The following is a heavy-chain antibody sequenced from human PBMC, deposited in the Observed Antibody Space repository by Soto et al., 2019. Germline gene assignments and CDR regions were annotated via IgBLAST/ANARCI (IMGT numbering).Heavy chain of an antibody. D-gene: IGHD2-2*01. CDR3: ARGEVLPAASLDY. CDR1: GGSISSGGYY. J-gene: IGHJ4*02. CDR2: IHYSGST. Sequence: LSLTCTVSGGSISSGGYYWSWIRQRPGKGLEWIGDIHYSGSTFYNPSLKSRVTISVDTSENQFSLKLSSMTAADTAVYYCARGEVLPAASLDYWGQGTLVTVSS. V-gene: IGHV4-31*03.